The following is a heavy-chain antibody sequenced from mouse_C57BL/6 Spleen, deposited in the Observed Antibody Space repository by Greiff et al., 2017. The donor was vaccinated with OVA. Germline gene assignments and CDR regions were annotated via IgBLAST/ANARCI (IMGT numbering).Heavy chain of an antibody. Sequence: QVQLQQSGAELVRPGASVKLSCKASGYTFTDYYINWVKQRPGQGLEWISRIYPGSGNTYYNEKFKGKATLTAEKSSSTAYMQLSSLTSEYSAVYFCAKNWDYFDYWGQGTTLTVSS. CDR3: AKNWDYFDY. CDR1: GYTFTDYY. CDR2: IYPGSGNT. V-gene: IGHV1-76*01. J-gene: IGHJ2*01. D-gene: IGHD4-1*01.